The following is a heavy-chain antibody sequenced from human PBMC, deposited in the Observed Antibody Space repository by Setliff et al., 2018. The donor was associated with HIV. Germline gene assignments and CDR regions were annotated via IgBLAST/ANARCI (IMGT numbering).Heavy chain of an antibody. Sequence: PSETLSLTCTVSGGSITYGGHYWSWIRQHPGKGLELIGYIYYSGSTYHNPSLKSRLTISVDTSKNEFSLKLRSVTAADTAVYYCARTAPMLRGTIIRWDNWGQGTLVTVSS. CDR1: GGSITYGGHY. J-gene: IGHJ4*02. CDR2: IYYSGST. CDR3: ARTAPMLRGTIIRWDN. V-gene: IGHV4-31*03. D-gene: IGHD3-10*01.